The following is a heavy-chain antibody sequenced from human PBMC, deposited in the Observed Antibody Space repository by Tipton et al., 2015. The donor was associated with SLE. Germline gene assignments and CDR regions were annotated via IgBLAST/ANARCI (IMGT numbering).Heavy chain of an antibody. Sequence: SLRLSCAASGFSFNIYGMSWVRQVPGKGLDWVSSISGSAAGNTHYADPVKGRCTISRDNSKNPLFLQMNSLRVEDTAVYYCAKGVRPYYHDTSGHSPVYWGQGTLVTVSS. CDR2: ISGSAAGNT. CDR3: AKGVRPYYHDTSGHSPVY. V-gene: IGHV3-23*01. CDR1: GFSFNIYG. D-gene: IGHD3-22*01. J-gene: IGHJ4*02.